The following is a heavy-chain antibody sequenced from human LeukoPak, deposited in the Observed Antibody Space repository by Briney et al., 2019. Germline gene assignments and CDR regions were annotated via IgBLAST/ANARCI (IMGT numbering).Heavy chain of an antibody. CDR3: ARTIFGGYCSSTSCYAGGYFDY. J-gene: IGHJ4*02. CDR1: GFTFSNYN. Sequence: GGSLRLSCAASGFTFSNYNMNWVRQAPGKGLEWVSSISSSSSYIYYADSVKGRFTISRDNAENSLYLQMNSLRAEDTAGYYCARTIFGGYCSSTSCYAGGYFDYWGQGTLVIVSS. D-gene: IGHD2-2*03. CDR2: ISSSSSYI. V-gene: IGHV3-21*01.